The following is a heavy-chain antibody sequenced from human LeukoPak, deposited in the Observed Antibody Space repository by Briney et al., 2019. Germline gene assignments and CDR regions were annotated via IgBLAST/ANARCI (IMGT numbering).Heavy chain of an antibody. J-gene: IGHJ4*02. CDR1: GFTFSSYG. CDR2: ISYDGSNK. Sequence: GGSLRLSCAASGFTFSSYGMHWVRQAPGKGLEWVAVISYDGSNKYYADSVKGRFTISRDNSKNTLYLQMNSLRAEDTAVYYCAKDRVRGDSYGFGDYFDYWGQGTLVTVSS. CDR3: AKDRVRGDSYGFGDYFDY. D-gene: IGHD5-18*01. V-gene: IGHV3-30*18.